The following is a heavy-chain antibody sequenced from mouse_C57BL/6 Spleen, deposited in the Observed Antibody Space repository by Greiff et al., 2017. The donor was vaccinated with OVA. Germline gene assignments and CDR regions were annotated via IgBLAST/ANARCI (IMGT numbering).Heavy chain of an antibody. CDR1: GYTFTSYW. Sequence: QVQLKQSGAELAKPGASVKLSCKASGYTFTSYWMHWVKQRPGQGLEWIGYINPSSGYTKYNQKFKDKATLTADKSSSTAYMQLSSLTYEDAAVYYGARGANHDGTGDYLDYWGQGTTLTVSS. CDR2: INPSSGYT. V-gene: IGHV1-7*01. CDR3: ARGANHDGTGDYLDY. D-gene: IGHD2-3*01. J-gene: IGHJ2*01.